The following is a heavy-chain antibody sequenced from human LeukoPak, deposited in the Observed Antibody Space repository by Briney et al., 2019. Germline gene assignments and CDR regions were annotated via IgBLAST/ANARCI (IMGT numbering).Heavy chain of an antibody. V-gene: IGHV3-53*01. CDR1: GFTVSSNY. J-gene: IGHJ4*02. CDR2: IYSGGAT. CDR3: ARRDYGDY. Sequence: GGSLRLSCAASGFTVSSNYMSWVRQAPGKGLEWVSVIYSGGATFYADSVKGRFTISRDNSKNTVYLQMNSLRAEDTAVYYCARRDYGDYWGQGTLVTVSS. D-gene: IGHD4/OR15-4a*01.